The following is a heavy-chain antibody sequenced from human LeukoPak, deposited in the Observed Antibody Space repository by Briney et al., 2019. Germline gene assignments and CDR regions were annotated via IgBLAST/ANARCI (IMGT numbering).Heavy chain of an antibody. CDR1: GFSFSSHW. CDR2: INQDGREK. V-gene: IGHV3-7*01. CDR3: ARDGVRDGLYFDY. J-gene: IGHJ4*02. Sequence: GGSLRLSCEASGFSFSSHWMSWVRQAPGKGLEWVANINQDGREKQYVDSVKGRFTISRDNAKNSLYLQMNSLRAEDTAVYYCARDGVRDGLYFDYWGQGTLVTVSS. D-gene: IGHD5-24*01.